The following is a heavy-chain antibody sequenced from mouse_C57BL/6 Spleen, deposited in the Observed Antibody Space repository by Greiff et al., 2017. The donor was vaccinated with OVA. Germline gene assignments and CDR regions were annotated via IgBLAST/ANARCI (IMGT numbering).Heavy chain of an antibody. CDR1: GYTFTDYE. CDR3: TRKGWLLLWFAY. V-gene: IGHV1-15*01. D-gene: IGHD2-3*01. Sequence: VQLQQSGAELVRPGASVTLSCKASGYTFTDYEMHWVKQTPVHGLEWIGAIDPETGGTAYNQKFKGKAILTADKSSSTAYMELRSLTSEDSAVYYCTRKGWLLLWFAYWGQGTLVTVSA. CDR2: IDPETGGT. J-gene: IGHJ3*01.